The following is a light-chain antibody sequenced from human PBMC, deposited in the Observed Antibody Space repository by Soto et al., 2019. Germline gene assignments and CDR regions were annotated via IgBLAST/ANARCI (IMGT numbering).Light chain of an antibody. CDR3: RSYTSSDTVV. Sequence: QSALTQPASVSGSPGQSITISCTGTSSDVGGYNHVSWYQQHPGKAPKLMIYEVSNRPSGVSNRFSGFKSGNTASLIISGLQAEDEADYYCRSYTSSDTVVFGGGTKLTVL. CDR2: EVS. V-gene: IGLV2-14*01. J-gene: IGLJ2*01. CDR1: SSDVGGYNH.